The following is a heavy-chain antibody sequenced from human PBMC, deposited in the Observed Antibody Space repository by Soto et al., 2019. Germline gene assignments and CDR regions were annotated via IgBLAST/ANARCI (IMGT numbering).Heavy chain of an antibody. J-gene: IGHJ6*03. D-gene: IGHD4-17*01. CDR3: ARGRPTVTSNYDYYYYYYMDV. V-gene: IGHV4-59*01. Sequence: SETLSLTCTVSGGSISSYYWSWIRQPPGKGLEWIGYIYYSGSTNYNPSLKSRVTISVDTSKNQFSLKLSSVTAADTAVYYCARGRPTVTSNYDYYYYYYMDVWGKGTTVTVS. CDR2: IYYSGST. CDR1: GGSISSYY.